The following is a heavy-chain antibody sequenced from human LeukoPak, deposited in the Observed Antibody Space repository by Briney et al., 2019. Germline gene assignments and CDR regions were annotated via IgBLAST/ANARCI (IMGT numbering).Heavy chain of an antibody. CDR3: ITDQA. CDR2: IDPKNGVT. V-gene: IGHV1-2*02. J-gene: IGHJ4*02. Sequence: GDSVKVSCKASGYTFTGQYKHFLRQAPAQGLEWMGWIDPKNGVTNYAAKFQGRVALTRDTSSSTVFMDLSSLRSDDTAVYFCITDQAWGKGTLVTVSS. CDR1: GYTFTGQY.